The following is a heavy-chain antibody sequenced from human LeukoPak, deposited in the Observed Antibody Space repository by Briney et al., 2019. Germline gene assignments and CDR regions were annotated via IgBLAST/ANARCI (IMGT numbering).Heavy chain of an antibody. CDR1: GFTFSYYA. CDR2: ISGSGGSGSGGST. D-gene: IGHD3-10*01. V-gene: IGHV3-23*01. J-gene: IGHJ4*02. CDR3: AKEGGVLLWFGEFSDLDY. Sequence: PGGSLRLSCAASGFTFSYYAMSWVRQAPGKGLEWVSVISGSGGSGSGGSTNYADFVKGRFTISRDNSKNTLYLQMNSLRVEDTAVYYCAKEGGVLLWFGEFSDLDYWGQGTLVTVSS.